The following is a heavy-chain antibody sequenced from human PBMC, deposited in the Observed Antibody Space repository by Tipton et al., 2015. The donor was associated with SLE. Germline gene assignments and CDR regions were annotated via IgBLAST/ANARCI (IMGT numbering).Heavy chain of an antibody. J-gene: IGHJ3*02. V-gene: IGHV4-39*07. D-gene: IGHD2/OR15-2a*01. CDR1: GGSISSGSYH. CDR3: ARDLSIADAFDI. CDR2: IYYSGST. Sequence: TLSLTCTVSGGSISSGSYHWGWIRQPPGKGLEWIGSIYYSGSTYYNPSLKSRVTISVDTSKNQFSLKLSSVTAADTAVYYCARDLSIADAFDIWGQGTMVTVSS.